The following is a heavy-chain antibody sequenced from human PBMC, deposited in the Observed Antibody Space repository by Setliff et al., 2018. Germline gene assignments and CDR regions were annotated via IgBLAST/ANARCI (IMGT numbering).Heavy chain of an antibody. CDR1: GYTFTSHY. J-gene: IGHJ3*02. V-gene: IGHV1-46*01. CDR3: ARDVFPYHYEGAFDI. CDR2: INPSSGRT. Sequence: APVKVSCKASGYTFTSHYMHWVRQAPGLGLEWMGTINPSSGRTSYAQKFQGRVTMARDTSTSTVYIDMSSLRSEDTAVYYCARDVFPYHYEGAFDIWGQGTMVTVSS. D-gene: IGHD3-22*01.